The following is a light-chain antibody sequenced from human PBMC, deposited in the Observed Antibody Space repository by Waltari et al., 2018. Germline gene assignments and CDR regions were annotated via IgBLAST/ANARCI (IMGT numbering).Light chain of an antibody. Sequence: DVVMTQSPLSLPVSLGQPSSISCRSSQSLGHTDGHTYLNWFQQRPGQSPRRLIYKVSNRDDGVPDILSGSGSDTAFTRKISMVEAEDVGIYYCMQATNWPLTFGQGTKVEIQ. CDR1: QSLGHTDGHTY. CDR3: MQATNWPLT. CDR2: KVS. V-gene: IGKV2-30*02. J-gene: IGKJ1*01.